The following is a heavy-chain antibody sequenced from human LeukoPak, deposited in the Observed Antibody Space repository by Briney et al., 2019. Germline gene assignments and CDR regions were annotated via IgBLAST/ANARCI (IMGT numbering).Heavy chain of an antibody. J-gene: IGHJ4*02. D-gene: IGHD6-19*01. Sequence: PSQTLSLTCTVSGDSFSSRSYFWNWIRQPAGKGLEWIGHIYTSGSTNYNPSLKSRVTISVDTSKNQFSLQLSSVTVADTAVYYCAGRVAVSGAFDYWGQGTLVTVSS. CDR1: GDSFSSRSYF. CDR3: AGRVAVSGAFDY. V-gene: IGHV4-61*09. CDR2: IYTSGST.